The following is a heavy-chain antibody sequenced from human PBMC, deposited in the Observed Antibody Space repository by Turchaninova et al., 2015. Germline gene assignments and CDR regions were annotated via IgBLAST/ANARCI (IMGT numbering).Heavy chain of an antibody. CDR1: GFSLSTSGVG. CDR2: IYWGDDT. V-gene: IGHV2-5*02. J-gene: IGHJ4*02. CDR3: AHRRPNSGGWDTGVFDY. Sequence: QITLEESGPTRVKPTQTLTLTCTFSGFSLSTSGVGVGWIRQPPGEALECLALIYWGDDTRYSPSLRSRITITKDTSRNQVVLTMTNMDPADTGTYYCAHRRPNSGGWDTGVFDYWGRGTLVTVT. D-gene: IGHD6-19*01.